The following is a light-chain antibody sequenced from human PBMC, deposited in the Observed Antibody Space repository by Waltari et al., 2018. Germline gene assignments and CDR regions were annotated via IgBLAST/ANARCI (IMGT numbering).Light chain of an antibody. J-gene: IGLJ2*01. CDR1: RSNIGTNL. CDR2: DTA. Sequence: QSLLTQSPSASGTPGQTVSLSCSGSRSNIGTNLVTWYQHFPGTAPRLLIYDTARRPSGVPERFSASKSGTSASLAISGLRSEDEADYYCAAWDDSRSVVFGGGTRLTVL. V-gene: IGLV1-47*01. CDR3: AAWDDSRSVV.